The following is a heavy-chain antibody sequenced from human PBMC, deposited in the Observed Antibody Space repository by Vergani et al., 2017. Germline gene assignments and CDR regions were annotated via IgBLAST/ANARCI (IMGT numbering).Heavy chain of an antibody. CDR3: AKYLRHSTDGLPDS. CDR1: GFTFSNFC. J-gene: IGHJ4*02. CDR2: IGKDGINT. D-gene: IGHD2-15*01. V-gene: IGHV3-30*02. Sequence: QVQLVESAGGVVQPGGSLRLSCAASGFTFSNFCMHWIRQAPGKGLGWLAYIGKDGINTRYRDAVNGRFTVSRDNSKDILYLQMDSLRSEETALYYCAKYLRHSTDGLPDSWGPGTLVIVSS.